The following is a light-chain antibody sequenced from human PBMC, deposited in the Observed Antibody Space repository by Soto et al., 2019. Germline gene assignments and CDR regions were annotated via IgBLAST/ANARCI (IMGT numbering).Light chain of an antibody. CDR2: EVT. CDR3: SSKTSSGTLYV. Sequence: QSALTQPASVSGYPGQSITISCTGTSNDVGASKYVSWYQQHPGEAPKLILYEVTYRPSGVSNRFSGAKSGNTASLTVSGLRAEDEADYYCSSKTSSGTLYVFGAGTKVTVL. J-gene: IGLJ1*01. CDR1: SNDVGASKY. V-gene: IGLV2-14*01.